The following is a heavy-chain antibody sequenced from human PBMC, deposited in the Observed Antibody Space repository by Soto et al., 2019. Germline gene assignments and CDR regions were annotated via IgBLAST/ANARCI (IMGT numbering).Heavy chain of an antibody. CDR1: PITVYNFAA. J-gene: IGHJ6*02. CDR2: ISGRGDHR. Sequence: EMQLLESGGGLGQPGGSLRLSCVASPITVYNFAAMSWVRQTPERGLEWVSTISGRGDHRYYADSVKARFTISRDNSKNRLYLQMDGLRVDDTAVYYCAKDRALENQTPYGMDVWGQGTTVTV. CDR3: AKDRALENQTPYGMDV. D-gene: IGHD2-2*01. V-gene: IGHV3-23*01.